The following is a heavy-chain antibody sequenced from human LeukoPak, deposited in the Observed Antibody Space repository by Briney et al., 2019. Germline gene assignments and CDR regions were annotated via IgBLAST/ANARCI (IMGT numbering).Heavy chain of an antibody. CDR3: AKDYDFWSGYYFDY. Sequence: GGSLRLSCAASGFTFSSYAMSWVRQAPGKGLEWVSAISGSGGSTYYADSVKGQFTISRDNSKNTLYLQMNSLRAEDTAVYYCAKDYDFWSGYYFDYWGQGTLVTVSS. CDR1: GFTFSSYA. CDR2: ISGSGGST. V-gene: IGHV3-23*01. J-gene: IGHJ4*02. D-gene: IGHD3-3*01.